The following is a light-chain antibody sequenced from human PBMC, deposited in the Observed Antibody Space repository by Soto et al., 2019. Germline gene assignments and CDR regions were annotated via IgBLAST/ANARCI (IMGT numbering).Light chain of an antibody. V-gene: IGKV3-15*01. J-gene: IGKJ4*01. CDR3: QQYNSWTPLT. CDR1: QSVSSN. CDR2: VAS. Sequence: EIVMTQSPATLSVSPGERATLSCRASQSVSSNLAWYQQKPGQAPRLLIYVASTRATGIPARFSGSGSGTEFTLTISSLQAEDLAVYYCQQYNSWTPLTFGGGTKVEIK.